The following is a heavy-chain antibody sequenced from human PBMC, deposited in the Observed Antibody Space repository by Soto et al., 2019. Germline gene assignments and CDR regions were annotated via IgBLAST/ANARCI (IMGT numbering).Heavy chain of an antibody. CDR2: INPNSGGT. J-gene: IGHJ6*02. V-gene: IGHV1-2*04. CDR3: AREVVSSLYYYYGMDV. CDR1: GYTFTGYY. D-gene: IGHD6-6*01. Sequence: RASVKVSCKASGYTFTGYYMHWVRQAPGQGLEWMGWINPNSGGTNYAQKFQGWVTMTRDTSISTAYMELSRLRSDDTAVYYCAREVVSSLYYYYGMDVWGQGTTVTVSS.